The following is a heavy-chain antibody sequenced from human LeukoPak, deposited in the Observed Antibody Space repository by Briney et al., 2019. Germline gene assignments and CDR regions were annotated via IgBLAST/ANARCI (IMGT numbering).Heavy chain of an antibody. CDR3: ARDVSGGSGVYYFDY. Sequence: SESLSLTCTVSGGSMSSYYWIWIRQPPGEGLEWIGYIYYSGTTSYNPSLKSRVTISVDTSKNQFSLKLNSVTAADAAVYYRARDVSGGSGVYYFDYWGQGTLVTVSS. D-gene: IGHD3-10*01. V-gene: IGHV4-59*01. J-gene: IGHJ4*02. CDR1: GGSMSSYY. CDR2: IYYSGTT.